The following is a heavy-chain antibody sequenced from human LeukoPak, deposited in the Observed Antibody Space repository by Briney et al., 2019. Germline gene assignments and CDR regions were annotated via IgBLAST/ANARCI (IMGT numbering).Heavy chain of an antibody. CDR2: INHSGST. CDR1: GGSFSGYY. CDR3: ARGVLGVIRYFDY. D-gene: IGHD3-10*01. Sequence: SETLSLTCAVYGGSFSGYYWSWIRQPPGKGLEWIGEINHSGSTNYNPSLKSRVTISVDTSKNQFSLKLSSVTAADTAVYYCARGVLGVIRYFDYWGQGTLVTVSS. J-gene: IGHJ4*02. V-gene: IGHV4-34*01.